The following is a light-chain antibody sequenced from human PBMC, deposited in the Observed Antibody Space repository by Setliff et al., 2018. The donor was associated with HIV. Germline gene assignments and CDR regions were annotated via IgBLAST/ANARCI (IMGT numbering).Light chain of an antibody. CDR3: NSYASSSTLPYV. Sequence: QSVLTQPASVSGSPGQSITISCTGTSSDVGGYNYVSWYQQHPGKAPKLIIYDVSDRPSGVSNRFSGSKSGNTASLTISGLQAEDEADYYCNSYASSSTLPYVFGTGTKVTVL. V-gene: IGLV2-14*03. CDR1: SSDVGGYNY. CDR2: DVS. J-gene: IGLJ1*01.